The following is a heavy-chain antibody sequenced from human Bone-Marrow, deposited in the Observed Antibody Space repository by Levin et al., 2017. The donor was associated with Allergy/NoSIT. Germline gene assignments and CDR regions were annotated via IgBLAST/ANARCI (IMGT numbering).Heavy chain of an antibody. CDR1: GFTFSSYE. CDR3: ASLRIAARIWAPFDY. D-gene: IGHD6-6*01. CDR2: MSSSGGAI. J-gene: IGHJ4*02. Sequence: GGSLRLSCAASGFTFSSYEMNWVRQAPGKGLEWVSYMSSSGGAIYYADSVKGRFTISRDNAKNSLYLQINSLRAEDTAVYYCASLRIAARIWAPFDYWGQGTLVTVSS. V-gene: IGHV3-48*03.